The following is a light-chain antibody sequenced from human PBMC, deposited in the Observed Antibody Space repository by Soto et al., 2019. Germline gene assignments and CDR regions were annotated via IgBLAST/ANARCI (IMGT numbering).Light chain of an antibody. V-gene: IGLV3-25*02. CDR3: QTADNCGTFLL. CDR1: PLTRQY. Sequence: SYELTQPPSMSVSPGRTARITCSGDPLTRQYVYWYQQKPGQAPLLVIYKDNERPSGIPERFSGSTSGTTGTLTISGVRAEDEADYYCQTADNCGTFLLFAGGTKVTVL. J-gene: IGLJ3*02. CDR2: KDN.